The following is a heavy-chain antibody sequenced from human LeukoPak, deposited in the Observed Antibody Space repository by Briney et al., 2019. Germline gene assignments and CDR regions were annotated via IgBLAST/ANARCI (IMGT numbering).Heavy chain of an antibody. Sequence: PGRSLRLSCAASGFTFSSYGMHWVRQAPGKGLEWVAVISYDGSNKYNADSVKGRFTISRDISKNTLYLQMNSLRAEDTAVYYCAKDGGSGSYWIDYWGQGTLVTVSS. J-gene: IGHJ4*02. CDR2: ISYDGSNK. CDR1: GFTFSSYG. D-gene: IGHD3-10*01. V-gene: IGHV3-30*18. CDR3: AKDGGSGSYWIDY.